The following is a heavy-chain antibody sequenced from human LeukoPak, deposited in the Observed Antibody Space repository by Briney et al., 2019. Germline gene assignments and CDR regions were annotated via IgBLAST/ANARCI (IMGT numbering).Heavy chain of an antibody. J-gene: IGHJ4*02. V-gene: IGHV3-72*01. CDR3: AKDRDYYLVGFFDY. CDR1: GFTFSDHY. D-gene: IGHD3-10*01. Sequence: PGGSLRLSCAASGFTFSDHYMDWVRQAPGKGLEWVGRIRNKANSYTTDYAASVKGRFTISRDDSKNSLYLQMNSLKTEDTALYYCAKDRDYYLVGFFDYWGQGTLVTVSS. CDR2: IRNKANSYTT.